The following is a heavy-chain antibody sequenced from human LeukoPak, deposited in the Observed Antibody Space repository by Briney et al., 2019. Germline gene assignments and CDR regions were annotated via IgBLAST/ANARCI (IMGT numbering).Heavy chain of an antibody. D-gene: IGHD3-16*02. Sequence: GGSLRLSCVASGFTFSDYAMNWVRQAPGKGLEWVSVISTSGSGTYYADSVKGRFTISRDNAKNSLYLQMNSLRAEDTAVYYCARDVVTSLNIVKYYYYGMDVWGQGTTVTVSS. CDR1: GFTFSDYA. J-gene: IGHJ6*02. V-gene: IGHV3-21*01. CDR3: ARDVVTSLNIVKYYYYGMDV. CDR2: ISTSGSGT.